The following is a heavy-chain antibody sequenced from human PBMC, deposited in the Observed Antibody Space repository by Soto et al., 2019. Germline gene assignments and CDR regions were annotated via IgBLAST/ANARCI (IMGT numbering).Heavy chain of an antibody. J-gene: IGHJ6*04. CDR3: ARYKASSSWYNKPSYYYGMDV. V-gene: IGHV4-31*03. CDR1: GGSISSGGYY. CDR2: IYYSGST. Sequence: SETLSLTCTVSGGSISSGGYYWSWIRQHQGKGLEWIGYIYYSGSTYYNPSLKSRVTISVDTSKNQFSLKLSSVTAADTAVYYCARYKASSSWYNKPSYYYGMDVWGKGTTVTVSS. D-gene: IGHD6-13*01.